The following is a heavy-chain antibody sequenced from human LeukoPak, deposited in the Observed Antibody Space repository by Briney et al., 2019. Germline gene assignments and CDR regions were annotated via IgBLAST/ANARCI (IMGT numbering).Heavy chain of an antibody. V-gene: IGHV4-39*01. CDR2: IYYSGST. CDR1: GXSISSSSYY. D-gene: IGHD4-23*01. J-gene: IGHJ4*02. Sequence: PSETLSLTCTVSGXSISSSSYYWGWIRQPPGKGLEWIGSIYYSGSTYYNPSLKSRVTISVDTSKNQFSLKLSSVTAADTAVYYCASPSVVTQYYFDYWGQGTLVTVSS. CDR3: ASPSVVTQYYFDY.